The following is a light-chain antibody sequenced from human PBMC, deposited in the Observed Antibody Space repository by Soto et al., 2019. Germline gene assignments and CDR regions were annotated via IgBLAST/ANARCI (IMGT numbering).Light chain of an antibody. CDR1: SSNIGSNT. V-gene: IGLV1-44*01. Sequence: QSVLTQPPSASGTPGQRITISCSGSSSNIGSNTVNWYQQFPGTAPKVLIYANNQRPSGVPDRFSDSKSGTSASLAISGLQSEDEADYYCAAWDDSLNGWVFGGGTKVTVL. CDR2: ANN. J-gene: IGLJ3*02. CDR3: AAWDDSLNGWV.